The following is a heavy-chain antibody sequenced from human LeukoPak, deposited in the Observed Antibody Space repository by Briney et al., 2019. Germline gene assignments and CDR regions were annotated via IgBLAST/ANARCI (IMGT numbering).Heavy chain of an antibody. Sequence: PGGSLRLSCAASGFTFSSYGMHWVRQAPGKGLEWVAVISYDGSNKYYADSVKGRFTISRDNSKNTLYLQMNSLRAEDTAVYYCARDSAITMAIDYWGQGTLVTVSS. CDR1: GFTFSSYG. CDR2: ISYDGSNK. V-gene: IGHV3-30*03. J-gene: IGHJ4*02. D-gene: IGHD3-10*01. CDR3: ARDSAITMAIDY.